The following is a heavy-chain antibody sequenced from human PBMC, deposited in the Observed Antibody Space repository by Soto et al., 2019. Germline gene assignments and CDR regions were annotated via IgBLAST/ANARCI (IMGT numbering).Heavy chain of an antibody. D-gene: IGHD2-2*01. V-gene: IGHV1-69*01. CDR2: IIPITGTA. J-gene: IGHJ6*02. Sequence: QVQLVQSGAEVKKPGSSVKVSCKASGGTFSSYAISWVRQAPGQGLEWMGGIIPITGTANSAQKFQGRVTITADESTSTAYRELSRLTSDDTAVYYCASSQGSSTSSVIYFYYYYGMDVWGQGTTVTVSS. CDR1: GGTFSSYA. CDR3: ASSQGSSTSSVIYFYYYYGMDV.